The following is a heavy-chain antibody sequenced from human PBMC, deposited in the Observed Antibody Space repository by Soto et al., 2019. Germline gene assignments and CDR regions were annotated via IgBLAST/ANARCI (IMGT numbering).Heavy chain of an antibody. CDR2: IYYNVNT. CDR1: GGSISSYY. V-gene: IGHV4-59*01. D-gene: IGHD3-10*01. CDR3: ARVWGGAFDI. J-gene: IGHJ3*02. Sequence: SETLSLTCTVSGGSISSYYWSWIRQPPGKGLEWIGYIYYNVNTNYNPSLKSRVTISVDTSKNQFSLKLSSVTAADTAVYYCARVWGGAFDIWGQGTMVTVSS.